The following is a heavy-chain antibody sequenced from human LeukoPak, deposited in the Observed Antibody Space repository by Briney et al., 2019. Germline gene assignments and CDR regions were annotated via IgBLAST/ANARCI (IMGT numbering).Heavy chain of an antibody. CDR2: INPSGGGT. CDR1: GYTFTSYY. D-gene: IGHD2-2*01. J-gene: IGHJ4*02. CDR3: ARDRKPGYCSSTSCPPPFFDY. Sequence: ASVKVSCKASGYTFTSYYMHWVRQAPGQGLEWMGVINPSGGGTSSAQRFQGRVTLTRDMSTSTVYMELSSLRSEDTAVYYCARDRKPGYCSSTSCPPPFFDYWGQGTLVTVSS. V-gene: IGHV1-46*01.